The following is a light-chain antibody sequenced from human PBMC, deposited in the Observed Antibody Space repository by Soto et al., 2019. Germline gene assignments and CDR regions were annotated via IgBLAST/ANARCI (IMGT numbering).Light chain of an antibody. CDR3: QQYNNWPRT. CDR2: GAS. J-gene: IGKJ1*01. Sequence: EIVMTQSPATLPVSPGERATLSCRASQSVSSNLAWYQQKPGQAPRLLIYGASTRATGIPARFSGSGSGTKFTLTISSLQSEDFAVYYCQQYNNWPRTFGQGTKVDIK. V-gene: IGKV3-15*01. CDR1: QSVSSN.